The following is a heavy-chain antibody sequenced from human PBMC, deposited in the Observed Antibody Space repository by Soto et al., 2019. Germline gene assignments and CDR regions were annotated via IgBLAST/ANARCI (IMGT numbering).Heavy chain of an antibody. D-gene: IGHD4-17*01. Sequence: PSETLSLTCTVSGGSISSGGYYWSWIRQHPGKGLEWIGYIYYSGSTYYNPSLKSRVTISVDTSKNQFSLKLSSVTATDTAVYYCARKRGSTEAYGDYDAIALNWFDPWGQGTLVTVSS. CDR2: IYYSGST. CDR3: ARKRGSTEAYGDYDAIALNWFDP. CDR1: GGSISSGGYY. J-gene: IGHJ5*02. V-gene: IGHV4-39*01.